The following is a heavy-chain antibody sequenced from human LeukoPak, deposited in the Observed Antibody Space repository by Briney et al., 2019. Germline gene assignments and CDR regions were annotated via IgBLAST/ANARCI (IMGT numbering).Heavy chain of an antibody. CDR1: GGSISSSSYY. V-gene: IGHV4-39*07. CDR2: IYYSGST. J-gene: IGHJ4*02. Sequence: SETLSLTCTVSGGSISSSSYYWGWIRQPPGKGLEWIGSIYYSGSTYYNPSLKSRVTISVDTSKNQFSLKLSSVTAADTAVYYCPRIGVHYYDRLNDYWGQGSLVTVSS. D-gene: IGHD3-22*01. CDR3: PRIGVHYYDRLNDY.